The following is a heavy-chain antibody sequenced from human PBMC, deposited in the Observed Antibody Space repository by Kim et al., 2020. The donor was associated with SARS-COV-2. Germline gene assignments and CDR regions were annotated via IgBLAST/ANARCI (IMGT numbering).Heavy chain of an antibody. CDR3: AKSRTVATVDDAFDV. V-gene: IGHV1-69*04. CDR2: IIPLLHVT. J-gene: IGHJ3*01. Sequence: SVKVSCKTSGDTFTKYGFSWVRQAPGQGLEWMGRIIPLLHVTHYAQRFQGSVTITADKSTTTVFMQLTSLRSDDTAIYYCAKSRTVATVDDAFDVWGQGTLVTVSS. D-gene: IGHD4-17*01. CDR1: GDTFTKYG.